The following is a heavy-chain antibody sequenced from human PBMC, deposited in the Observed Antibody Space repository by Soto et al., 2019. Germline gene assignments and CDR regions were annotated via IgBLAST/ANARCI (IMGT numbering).Heavy chain of an antibody. D-gene: IGHD4-17*01. V-gene: IGHV3-30*02. Sequence: VGSLRLSCVASGFTFSEFGINWLRQAPGKGLEWVALIVSDGSSRFYADSVKGRFTISRDNSKNTLFLQMNSLTVEDTAVYYCAKGGDYDSWGQGTPVTVSS. CDR1: GFTFSEFG. J-gene: IGHJ5*01. CDR3: AKGGDYDS. CDR2: IVSDGSSR.